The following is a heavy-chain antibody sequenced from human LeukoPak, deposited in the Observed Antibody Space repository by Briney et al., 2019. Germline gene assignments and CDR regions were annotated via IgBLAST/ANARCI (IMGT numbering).Heavy chain of an antibody. CDR2: IWYDGSNK. J-gene: IGHJ6*02. Sequence: GRSLRLSCAASGFTFSNYGMHWVRQAPGKGLEGVAVIWYDGSNKYYTDSVKGRFTISRDNSKNTLYLQMNSLRAEDTAVYYCARDIVVPAAIPYYYYGMDVWGQGTTVTVSS. V-gene: IGHV3-33*01. D-gene: IGHD2-2*01. CDR1: GFTFSNYG. CDR3: ARDIVVPAAIPYYYYGMDV.